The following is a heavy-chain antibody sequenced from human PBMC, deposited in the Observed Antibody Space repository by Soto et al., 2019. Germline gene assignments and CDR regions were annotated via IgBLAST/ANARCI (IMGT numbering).Heavy chain of an antibody. CDR3: ARGLDYSNYDYFDY. D-gene: IGHD4-4*01. CDR1: GYTFTSYA. J-gene: IGHJ4*02. V-gene: IGHV1-3*01. Sequence: ASVKVSCKASGYTFTSYAMHWVRQAPGQRLEWMGWIYAGNGNTKYSQKFQGRVTITRDTSASTAYMELSSLRSEDTAVYYCARGLDYSNYDYFDYWGQGTLVTVSS. CDR2: IYAGNGNT.